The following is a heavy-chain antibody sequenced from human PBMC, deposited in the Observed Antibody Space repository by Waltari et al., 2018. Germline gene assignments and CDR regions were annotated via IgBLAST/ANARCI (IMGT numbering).Heavy chain of an antibody. CDR2: IYYMGST. CDR1: GGSISTHY. J-gene: IGHJ1*01. D-gene: IGHD6-6*01. Sequence: QVQLRESGPGLVKPSQTLSLTCTVSGGSISTHYWSWIRQPPGKGLEWIGFIYYMGSTNYNPSLRIRFTISVDTSKTHFSRKLSFVTAADTAVYYGAREGLGAYSSSSYFQHWGQGTLVTVSS. V-gene: IGHV4-59*11. CDR3: AREGLGAYSSSSYFQH.